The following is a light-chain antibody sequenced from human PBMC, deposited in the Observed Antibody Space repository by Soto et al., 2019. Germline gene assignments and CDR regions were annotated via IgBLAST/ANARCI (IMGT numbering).Light chain of an antibody. CDR1: QSVSSN. Sequence: IVMTQSPATLSVSPGERATLSCRASQSVSSNLAWYQQKPGQAPRLLIYGASTRATGIPARFSGSGSGTEFTLTISSLQSEDFPVYYCQQYNNWPPWTFGQGTKVDIK. CDR2: GAS. CDR3: QQYNNWPPWT. J-gene: IGKJ1*01. V-gene: IGKV3-15*01.